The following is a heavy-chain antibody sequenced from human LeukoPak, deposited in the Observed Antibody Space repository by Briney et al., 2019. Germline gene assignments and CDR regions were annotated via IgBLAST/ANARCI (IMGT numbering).Heavy chain of an antibody. CDR3: ARDRDYYGSGSFGFDP. V-gene: IGHV3-21*01. Sequence: GGSLRLSCAASGFTFSSYEMNWVRQAPGKGLEWVSSISSSSSYIYYADSVKGRFTISRDNAKNSLYLQMSSLRAEDTAVYYCARDRDYYGSGSFGFDPWGQGTLVTVSS. CDR1: GFTFSSYE. D-gene: IGHD3-10*01. J-gene: IGHJ5*02. CDR2: ISSSSSYI.